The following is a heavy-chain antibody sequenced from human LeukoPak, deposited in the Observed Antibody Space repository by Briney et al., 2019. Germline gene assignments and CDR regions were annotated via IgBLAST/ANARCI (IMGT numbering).Heavy chain of an antibody. CDR2: ISYDGSNK. CDR3: ARASSGYDKLDY. J-gene: IGHJ4*02. D-gene: IGHD5-12*01. CDR1: GFTFSSYA. Sequence: PGGSLRLSRAASGFTFSSYAMHWVRQAPGKGLEWVAVISYDGSNKYYADSVKGRFTISRDNSKNTLYLQMNSLRAEDTAVYYCARASSGYDKLDYWGEGTLVTVSS. V-gene: IGHV3-30*04.